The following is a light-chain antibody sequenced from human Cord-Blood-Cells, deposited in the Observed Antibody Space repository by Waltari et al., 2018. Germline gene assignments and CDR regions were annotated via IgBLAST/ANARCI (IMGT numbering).Light chain of an antibody. CDR1: SSDVGGYNY. CDR2: DVS. J-gene: IGLJ1*01. Sequence: QSALTQPASVSGSPGQSITISCTGTSSDVGGYNYVSWYQQHPGKAPKLMIYDVSNRRSGVSNRCSGYKSDNTASLTISELQAEDEADYYCSSYTSSCYVFGTGTKVTVL. V-gene: IGLV2-14*01. CDR3: SSYTSSCYV.